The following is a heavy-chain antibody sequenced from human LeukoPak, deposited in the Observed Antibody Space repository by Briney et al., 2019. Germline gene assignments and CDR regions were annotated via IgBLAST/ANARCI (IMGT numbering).Heavy chain of an antibody. CDR3: ARGTVAGRRGDFQH. D-gene: IGHD6-19*01. J-gene: IGHJ1*01. CDR2: INHSGST. CDR1: GGSFSGYY. Sequence: PSETLSLTCAVYGGSFSGYYWSWIRQPLGKGLEWIGEINHSGSTNYNPSLKSRVTISVDTSKNQFSLKLSSVTAADTAVYYCARGTVAGRRGDFQHWGQGTLVTVSS. V-gene: IGHV4-34*01.